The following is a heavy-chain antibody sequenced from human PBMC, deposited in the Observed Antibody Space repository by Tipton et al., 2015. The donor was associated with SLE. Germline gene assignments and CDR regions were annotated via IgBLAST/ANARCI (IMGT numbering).Heavy chain of an antibody. V-gene: IGHV3-43D*04. D-gene: IGHD6-19*01. Sequence: GSLRLSCAASGFTFDDYAMHWVRQAPGKGLEWVSLISWDGGSTYYADSVKGRFTISRDNSKNTLYLQMNSLRAEDTAVYYCAKDLSSGRPGDYWGQGTLVTVSS. CDR3: AKDLSSGRPGDY. CDR1: GFTFDDYA. CDR2: ISWDGGST. J-gene: IGHJ4*02.